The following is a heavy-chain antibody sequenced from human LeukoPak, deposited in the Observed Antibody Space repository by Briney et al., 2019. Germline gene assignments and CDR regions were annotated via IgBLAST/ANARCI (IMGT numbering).Heavy chain of an antibody. CDR3: ARRTRPVADTGIDY. J-gene: IGHJ4*02. CDR1: GYTFTGYY. V-gene: IGHV1-2*06. Sequence: GASVKVSCKASGYTFTGYYMHWVRQAPGQGLEWMGRINPNSGGTNYAQKFQGRVTMTRDTSISTAYMELSRLRSDDTAVYYCARRTRPVADTGIDYWGQGTLVTVSS. CDR2: INPNSGGT. D-gene: IGHD6-19*01.